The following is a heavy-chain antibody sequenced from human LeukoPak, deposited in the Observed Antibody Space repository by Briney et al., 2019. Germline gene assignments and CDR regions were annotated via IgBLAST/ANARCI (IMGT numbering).Heavy chain of an antibody. Sequence: PGGSLGLSCAASGFTFSSYSMNWVRQAPGKGLEWVSYISSSSSTIYYADSVKGRFTISRDNAKNSLYLKMNRLRAEDTAVYYCAREGPGDYVWGSSYFDYWGQGTLVTVSS. CDR3: AREGPGDYVWGSSYFDY. V-gene: IGHV3-48*01. CDR1: GFTFSSYS. D-gene: IGHD3-16*01. CDR2: ISSSSSTI. J-gene: IGHJ4*02.